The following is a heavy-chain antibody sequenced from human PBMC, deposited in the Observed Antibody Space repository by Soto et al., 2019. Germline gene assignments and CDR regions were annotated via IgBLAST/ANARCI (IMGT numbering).Heavy chain of an antibody. Sequence: EVQLVESGGGLVQPGEALRLACAASGFSIRKYWMHWVRQAPGKGPVWVSYISGDGTTTDYAGSVKGRFTISRDNAKNTLFLQMDILRVEDTAIYFCAIQDCTNDVGLEAAVTVGGALEYWGRGAQVTVSS. D-gene: IGHD2-8*01. J-gene: IGHJ4*02. CDR3: AIQDCTNDVGLEAAVTVGGALEY. CDR1: GFSIRKYW. CDR2: ISGDGTTT. V-gene: IGHV3-74*01.